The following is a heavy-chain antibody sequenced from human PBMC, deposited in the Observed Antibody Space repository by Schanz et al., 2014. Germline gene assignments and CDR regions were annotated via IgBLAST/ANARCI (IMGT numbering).Heavy chain of an antibody. CDR2: INTGVNT. CDR3: AKSQGSSFDS. Sequence: DVQLLESGGGLVQPGGSLRLSCAASGFTFTNYAMSWVRQAPGKGLEWVSAINTGVNTYYADSVRGRFTMSRDNSKNTLYLQMNSLRAEDTAVYYCAKSQGSSFDSWGQGTLVTVSS. V-gene: IGHV3-23*01. J-gene: IGHJ4*02. CDR1: GFTFTNYA. D-gene: IGHD6-13*01.